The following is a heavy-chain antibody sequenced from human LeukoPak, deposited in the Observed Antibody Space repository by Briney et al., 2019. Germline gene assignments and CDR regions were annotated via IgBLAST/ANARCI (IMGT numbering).Heavy chain of an antibody. CDR1: GGSISSGGYS. CDR3: ARDRVYYYDSSGYYSLTGYYYGMDA. CDR2: IYHSGST. Sequence: SETLSLTCAVSGGSISSGGYSWSWIRQPPGKGLEWIGYIYHSGSTYYNPSLKSRVTISVDRSKNQFSLKLSSVTAADTAVYYCARDRVYYYDSSGYYSLTGYYYGMDAWGQGTTVTVSS. V-gene: IGHV4-30-2*01. J-gene: IGHJ6*02. D-gene: IGHD3-22*01.